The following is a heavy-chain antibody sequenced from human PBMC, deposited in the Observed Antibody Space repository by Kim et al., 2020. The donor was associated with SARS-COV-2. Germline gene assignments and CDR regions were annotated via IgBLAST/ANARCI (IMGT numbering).Heavy chain of an antibody. V-gene: IGHV3-23*01. J-gene: IGHJ3*02. Sequence: GGSLRLSCAASGFTFSSYAMSWVRQAPGKGLEWVSAISGSGGSTYYADSVKGRFTISRDNSKNTLYLQMNSLRAEDTAVYYCAKEATVTTTFRVDAFDIWGQGTMVTVSS. CDR1: GFTFSSYA. D-gene: IGHD4-17*01. CDR2: ISGSGGST. CDR3: AKEATVTTTFRVDAFDI.